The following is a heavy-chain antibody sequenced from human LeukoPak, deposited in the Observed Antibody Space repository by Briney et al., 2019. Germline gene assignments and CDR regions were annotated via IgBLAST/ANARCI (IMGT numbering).Heavy chain of an antibody. Sequence: GESLKISCKASGFSFTFTKNWIGWVRQVPGKGLEWMGIIYPVDSDIRYIPSFQGQVTISVDKSISTTYLQWSSLRASDTAIYYCARHLATVTASRQNYYYGMDVWGQGTTVTVSS. V-gene: IGHV5-51*01. CDR3: ARHLATVTASRQNYYYGMDV. CDR2: IYPVDSDI. CDR1: GFSFTFTKNW. J-gene: IGHJ6*02. D-gene: IGHD4-17*01.